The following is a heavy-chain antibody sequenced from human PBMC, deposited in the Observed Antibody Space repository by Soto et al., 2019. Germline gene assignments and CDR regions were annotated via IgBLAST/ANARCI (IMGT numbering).Heavy chain of an antibody. V-gene: IGHV3-30-3*01. CDR3: ARDGSEGGYSSGYGFDY. D-gene: IGHD5-18*01. CDR1: GFTFSSYA. CDR2: ISYDGSNK. Sequence: QVQLVESGGGVVQPGRSLRLSCAASGFTFSSYAMHWVRQAPGKGLEWVAVISYDGSNKYYADSVKGRFTISRDNSKNTLYMQMTSVRAEDTAVYYCARDGSEGGYSSGYGFDYWGQGTLVPV. J-gene: IGHJ4*02.